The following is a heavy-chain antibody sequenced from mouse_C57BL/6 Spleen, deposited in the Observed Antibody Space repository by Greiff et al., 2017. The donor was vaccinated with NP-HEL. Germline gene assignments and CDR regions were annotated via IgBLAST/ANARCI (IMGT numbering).Heavy chain of an antibody. CDR1: GYTFTSYT. CDR2: INPRSGNT. Sequence: VQLQESGAELARPGASVKMSCKASGYTFTSYTMHWVKQRPGQGLEWIGYINPRSGNTKYNQKFKDKATLTADKSSSTAYMQLSSLTSEDAAVYYCARGELGFAYWGQGTLVTVSA. V-gene: IGHV1-4*01. J-gene: IGHJ3*01. CDR3: ARGELGFAY.